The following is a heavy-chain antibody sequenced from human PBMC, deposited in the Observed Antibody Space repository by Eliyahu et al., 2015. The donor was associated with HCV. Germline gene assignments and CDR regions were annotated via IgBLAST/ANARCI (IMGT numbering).Heavy chain of an antibody. J-gene: IGHJ5*02. V-gene: IGHV3-64D*08. Sequence: EVQLVESGGGLVQPGGSLXXSCSASVFPXSXYAMHWGSPAXGKGLEYVSAISSNGGSTYYADSVKGRFTISRDNSKNTLYLQMSSLRAEDTAVYYCVKVLVGPAAAANWFDPWGQGTLVTVSS. CDR2: ISSNGGST. D-gene: IGHD6-13*01. CDR3: VKVLVGPAAAANWFDP. CDR1: VFPXSXYA.